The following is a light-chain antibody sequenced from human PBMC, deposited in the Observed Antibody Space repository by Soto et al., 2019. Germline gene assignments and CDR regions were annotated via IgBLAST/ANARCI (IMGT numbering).Light chain of an antibody. CDR3: QQANRFPIT. CDR2: GAS. J-gene: IGKJ5*01. V-gene: IGKV1-12*01. Sequence: DIQMTQSPPSVSASVGDRVTISCRASQDVGKWLAWYQQKPGQAPTVLTHGASSLPSGLPPRYRGSRYGTDFHLTISSLQTEDFATYYCQQANRFPITFGPATRLEIK. CDR1: QDVGKW.